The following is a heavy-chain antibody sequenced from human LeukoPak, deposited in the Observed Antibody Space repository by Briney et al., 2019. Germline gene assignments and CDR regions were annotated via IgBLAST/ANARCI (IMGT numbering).Heavy chain of an antibody. V-gene: IGHV3-30*18. CDR3: AKDLKRTAMVRYYDSSGYTFDY. D-gene: IGHD3-22*01. CDR2: ISYDGSNK. Sequence: GGSLRLSCAASGFTFGSYGMHWVRQAPGKGLEWVAVISYDGSNKYYADSVKGRFTISRDNSKNTLYLQMNSLRAEDTAVYYCAKDLKRTAMVRYYDSSGYTFDYWGQGTLVTVSS. CDR1: GFTFGSYG. J-gene: IGHJ4*02.